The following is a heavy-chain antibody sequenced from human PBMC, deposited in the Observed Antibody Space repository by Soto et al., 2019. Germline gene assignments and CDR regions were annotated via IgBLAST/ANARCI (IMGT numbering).Heavy chain of an antibody. CDR3: AKDIAGSGWYSLDY. Sequence: LRISCASSRFTVCDYTIHLLLQTPGKGLEWVSLISWDGDSTYYADSVKGRFTISRDNSKNSLYLQMNSLRTEDTAFYYCAKDIAGSGWYSLDYWVQGTLVTVSS. J-gene: IGHJ4*02. CDR1: RFTVCDYT. D-gene: IGHD6-19*01. CDR2: ISWDGDST. V-gene: IGHV3-43*01.